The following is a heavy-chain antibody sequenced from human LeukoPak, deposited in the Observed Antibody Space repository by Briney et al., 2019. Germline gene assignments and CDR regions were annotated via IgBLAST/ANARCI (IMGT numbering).Heavy chain of an antibody. V-gene: IGHV3-30*03. CDR2: ISYDGSNK. CDR1: GFTFSSYG. Sequence: PGGSLRLSCAASGFTFSSYGMHWVRQAPGKGLQWVAVISYDGSNKYYADSVKGRFTISRDNSKNTLYLQMNSLRPEDTAVYYCARLAYSFDHWGQGTLVTVSS. J-gene: IGHJ4*02. CDR3: ARLAYSFDH.